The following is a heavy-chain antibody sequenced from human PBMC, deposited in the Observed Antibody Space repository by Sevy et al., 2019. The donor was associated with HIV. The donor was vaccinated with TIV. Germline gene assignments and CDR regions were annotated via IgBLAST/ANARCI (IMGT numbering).Heavy chain of an antibody. Sequence: GGSLRLSCAASGFTFSSYGMHWVRQAPGKGLEWVSGISWNSGSIGYADSVKGRFTISRDNAKNSLYLQMNSLRAEDTALYYCAKDISYYGSGSPDYWGQGTLVTVSS. D-gene: IGHD3-10*01. CDR3: AKDISYYGSGSPDY. V-gene: IGHV3-9*01. CDR1: GFTFSSYG. CDR2: ISWNSGSI. J-gene: IGHJ4*02.